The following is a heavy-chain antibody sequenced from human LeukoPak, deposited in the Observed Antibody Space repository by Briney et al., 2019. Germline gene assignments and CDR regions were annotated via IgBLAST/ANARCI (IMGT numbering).Heavy chain of an antibody. J-gene: IGHJ4*02. CDR2: ISGYNGKA. CDR3: ARDASYYGSGSYYYFDY. CDR1: GYTFTRYG. V-gene: IGHV1-18*01. D-gene: IGHD3-10*01. Sequence: GASVKVSCRASGYTFTRYGLSWVRQAPGQGLEWMGWISGYNGKANYVQKFQGRVTMTTDTSTSTAYMELRSLRSDDTAVYYCARDASYYGSGSYYYFDYWGQGTLVTVSS.